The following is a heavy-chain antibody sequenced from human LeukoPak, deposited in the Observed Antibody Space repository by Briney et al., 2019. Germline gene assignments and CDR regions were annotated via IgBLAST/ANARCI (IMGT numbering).Heavy chain of an antibody. D-gene: IGHD3-10*01. CDR1: GGSISSSSYY. J-gene: IGHJ5*02. V-gene: IGHV4-39*02. CDR3: ACLSSGSYYYWFDP. CDR2: IYDSGST. Sequence: SETLSLTCTVSGGSISSSSYYRGWIRQPPGKGLEWIGSIYDSGSTYYNPSLKSRVTISVDTSKNHFSLKLSSVTAADTAVYYCACLSSGSYYYWFDPWGQGTLVTVSS.